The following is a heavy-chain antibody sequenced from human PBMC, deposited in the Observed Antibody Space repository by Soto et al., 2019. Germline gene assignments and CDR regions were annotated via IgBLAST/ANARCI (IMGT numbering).Heavy chain of an antibody. CDR1: GGSMNDYY. Sequence: SETLSLTCTVSGGSMNDYYWSWIRQPAGKGLEWIGRIFTSGNTNYNPSLRSRLTMSVDTSTNQVSLRLTSVTAADTAVYYCASGRLVSRYYGLDVWGQGATVTVS. J-gene: IGHJ6*02. CDR2: IFTSGNT. V-gene: IGHV4-4*07. CDR3: ASGRLVSRYYGLDV. D-gene: IGHD2-15*01.